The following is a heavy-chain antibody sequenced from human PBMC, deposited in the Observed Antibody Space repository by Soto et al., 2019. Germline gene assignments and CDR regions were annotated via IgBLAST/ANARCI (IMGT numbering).Heavy chain of an antibody. Sequence: QVQLVQSGAEVKKPGASVKVSCTASGYTFTNYYIHWVRQAPGQGLEWMGMINPFAGSTTYAQKFQGRVTMTRDTSTSTVSMELSSLRSEDTAVYFCARGASYYYDSSGSPEYLQHWGQGTLVTVSS. CDR3: ARGASYYYDSSGSPEYLQH. V-gene: IGHV1-46*01. CDR1: GYTFTNYY. J-gene: IGHJ1*01. CDR2: INPFAGST. D-gene: IGHD3-22*01.